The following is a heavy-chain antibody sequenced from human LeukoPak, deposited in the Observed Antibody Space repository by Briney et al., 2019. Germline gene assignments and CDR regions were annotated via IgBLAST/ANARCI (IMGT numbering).Heavy chain of an antibody. CDR3: AKDLLRDRWFGES. CDR2: ICWNSGCI. D-gene: IGHD3-10*01. CDR1: GFTFDDYA. J-gene: IGHJ5*02. V-gene: IGHV3-9*01. Sequence: GGSLRLSCAASGFTFDDYAMHWVRQAPGKGLEWVSGICWNSGCIGYAGSVKGRFTISRDDSKYTLYLQMNSLRVEDTAVYYCAKDLLRDRWFGESWGQGTLVTVSS.